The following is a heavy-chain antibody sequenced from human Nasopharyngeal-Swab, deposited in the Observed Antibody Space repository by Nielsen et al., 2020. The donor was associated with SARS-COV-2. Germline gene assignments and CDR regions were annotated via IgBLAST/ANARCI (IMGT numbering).Heavy chain of an antibody. D-gene: IGHD2-2*02. CDR3: ARGYIVVVPAAIRGRDYYYYYGMDV. V-gene: IGHV1-69*10. CDR2: IIPILGIA. Sequence: SVKVSCKASGGTFGSYAISWVRQAPGQGLEWMGGIIPILGIANYAQKFQGRVTITADKSTSTAYMELSSLRSEDTAVYYCARGYIVVVPAAIRGRDYYYYYGMDVWGQGTTVTVSS. CDR1: GGTFGSYA. J-gene: IGHJ6*02.